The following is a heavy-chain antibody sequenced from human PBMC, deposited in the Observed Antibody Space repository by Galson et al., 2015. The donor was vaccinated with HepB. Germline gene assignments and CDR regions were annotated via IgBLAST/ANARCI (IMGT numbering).Heavy chain of an antibody. V-gene: IGHV3-30-3*01. D-gene: IGHD3-10*01. Sequence: SLRLSCAASGFTFSDYAMHWVRQAPGKGLESVAVISDDGNNQYSADFVKGRFTISRDNNETTLYLQMNSLRAEDTAVYSCARDSTMVRGAIIPYYFDYWGQGTLVTVSS. J-gene: IGHJ4*02. CDR2: ISDDGNNQ. CDR3: ARDSTMVRGAIIPYYFDY. CDR1: GFTFSDYA.